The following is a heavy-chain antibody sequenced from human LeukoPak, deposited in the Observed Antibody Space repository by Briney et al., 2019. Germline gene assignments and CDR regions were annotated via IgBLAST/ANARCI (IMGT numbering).Heavy chain of an antibody. V-gene: IGHV4-4*07. CDR3: ARAAYCSGASCYFDY. CDR2: NYASGST. Sequence: SETLSLTCTVSGGSITTYSWSWIRQPAGKGLELIGRNYASGSTTYNPSLKSRVTMSVDTSKNQFSVRLTSVAAADTAVYYCARAAYCSGASCYFDYWGQGTLVTVSS. J-gene: IGHJ4*02. CDR1: GGSITTYS. D-gene: IGHD2-15*01.